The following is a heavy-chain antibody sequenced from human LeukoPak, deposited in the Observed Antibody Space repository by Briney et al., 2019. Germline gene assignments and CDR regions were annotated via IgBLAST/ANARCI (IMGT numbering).Heavy chain of an antibody. J-gene: IGHJ4*02. V-gene: IGHV4-59*01. Sequence: PSETLSLTCTVSGGSITSYYWSWIRQPPGKGLEWIGHIYSSGSTSYNPSLKSRVSISVDTSKNQFSLKLSSVTAADTAVYYCARGRAYYDSTGYYYWGQGTLVTVSS. D-gene: IGHD3-22*01. CDR1: GGSITSYY. CDR3: ARGRAYYDSTGYYY. CDR2: IYSSGST.